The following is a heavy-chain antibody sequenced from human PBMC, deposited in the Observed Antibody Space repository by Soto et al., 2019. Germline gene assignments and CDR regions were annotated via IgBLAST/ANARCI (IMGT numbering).Heavy chain of an antibody. CDR1: GFTVSSYW. Sequence: PGGSLRFSCAASGFTVSSYWMSWVRQAPGKGLEWVANIKQDGSEKYYVDSAKGRFTISRDNAKNSLYLQMNSLRVEDTAVYYCARSQSGGYDYWGQGTLVTVS. CDR3: ARSQSGGYDY. V-gene: IGHV3-7*03. J-gene: IGHJ4*02. D-gene: IGHD3-10*01. CDR2: IKQDGSEK.